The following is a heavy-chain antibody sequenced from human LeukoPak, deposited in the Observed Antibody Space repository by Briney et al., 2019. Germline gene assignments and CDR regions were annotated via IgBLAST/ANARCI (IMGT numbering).Heavy chain of an antibody. Sequence: GGSLRLSCAASGFTFSSYAVSWVRQAPGKGLEWVSAISGSGGSTYYADSVKGRFTISRDNSKNTLYLQMNSLRAEDTAVYYCAKLHGYYYDSSGYYFDYRGQGTLVTVSS. CDR1: GFTFSSYA. V-gene: IGHV3-23*01. D-gene: IGHD3-22*01. CDR2: ISGSGGST. J-gene: IGHJ4*02. CDR3: AKLHGYYYDSSGYYFDY.